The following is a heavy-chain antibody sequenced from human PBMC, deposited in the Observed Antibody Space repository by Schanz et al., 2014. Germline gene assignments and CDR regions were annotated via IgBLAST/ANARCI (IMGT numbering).Heavy chain of an antibody. V-gene: IGHV3-21*06. J-gene: IGHJ4*02. CDR1: GFIFSSYN. D-gene: IGHD1-1*01. CDR2: LSSDSRHV. CDR3: ARDGIAATTDFEY. Sequence: EVQLVESGGGLVKPGGSLRLSCVASGFIFSSYNMNWVRQSPGKGVEWVSFLSSDSRHVYYVESANGRFTISRDNAKNSSYLQTDRPRGDDTAAYYCARDGIAATTDFEYWGQGVLVTVSS.